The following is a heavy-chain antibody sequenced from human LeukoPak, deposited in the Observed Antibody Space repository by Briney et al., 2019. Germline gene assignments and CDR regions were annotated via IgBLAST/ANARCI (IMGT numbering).Heavy chain of an antibody. CDR2: INPNSGGT. CDR1: GYTFTCYY. V-gene: IGHV1-2*02. J-gene: IGHJ4*02. D-gene: IGHD3-10*01. Sequence: ASVTVSCKSSGYTFTCYYMHWVRQAPGQGLEWMGWINPNSGGTNYAQKFQGRVTMTRDTSISTAYMELSRLRSDDTAVYYCARGYLYGSGSFDYWGQGTLVTVSS. CDR3: ARGYLYGSGSFDY.